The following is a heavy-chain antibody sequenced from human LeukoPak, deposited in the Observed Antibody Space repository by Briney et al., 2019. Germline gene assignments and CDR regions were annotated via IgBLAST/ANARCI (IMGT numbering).Heavy chain of an antibody. CDR2: IYYSGST. CDR1: GGSISSYY. Sequence: SETLSLTCTVSGGSISSYYWSWIRQPPGKGLEWIGYIYYSGSTNYNPSLKSRVTISVDTSKNQFSLKLSSVTAADTAVYYCARVSPMVRGPDYWGQGTLVTVSS. V-gene: IGHV4-59*01. J-gene: IGHJ4*02. D-gene: IGHD3-10*01. CDR3: ARVSPMVRGPDY.